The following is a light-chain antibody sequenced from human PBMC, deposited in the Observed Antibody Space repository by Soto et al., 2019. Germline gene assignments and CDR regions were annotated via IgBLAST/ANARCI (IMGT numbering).Light chain of an antibody. CDR3: QQYGSSPVT. J-gene: IGKJ1*01. V-gene: IGKV3-20*01. CDR2: GAS. CDR1: QSVSSSY. Sequence: IVLTQSPGTLSLSPGERDTLSCRASQSVSSSYLAWYQQKPGQAPRLLIYGASSRATGIPDRFSGSGSGTDFTLTISRLEPEDFAVYYCQQYGSSPVTFGQGTKVDIK.